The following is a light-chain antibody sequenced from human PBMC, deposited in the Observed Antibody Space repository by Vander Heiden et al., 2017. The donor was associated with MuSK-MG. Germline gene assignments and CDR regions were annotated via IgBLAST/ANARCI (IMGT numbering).Light chain of an antibody. J-gene: IGLJ2*01. Sequence: YVLTQPPSVSVAPGQTAKISCVGNNIGSYSVHWYQQKPGHAPVLVMYYDSDRPSGVPERFSGSNSGTTATLTIGRVEAGDEAYYFCQVWDSATSVFGGGTKVTVL. CDR2: YDS. CDR1: NIGSYS. V-gene: IGLV3-21*04. CDR3: QVWDSATSV.